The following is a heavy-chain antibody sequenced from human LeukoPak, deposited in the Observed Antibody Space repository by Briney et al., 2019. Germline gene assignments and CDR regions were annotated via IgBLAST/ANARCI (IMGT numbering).Heavy chain of an antibody. CDR1: GYSFTSYW. CDR2: IYPGGSDT. CDR3: ARLDTAMVFYFDY. D-gene: IGHD5-18*01. V-gene: IGHV5-51*03. J-gene: IGHJ4*02. Sequence: GESLKIXCKGSGYSFTSYWIGWVRQMPGKDLEWMGIIYPGGSDTRYSPSFQGQVTISADKSISTAYLQWSSLKASDTAMYYCARLDTAMVFYFDYWGQGTLVTVSS.